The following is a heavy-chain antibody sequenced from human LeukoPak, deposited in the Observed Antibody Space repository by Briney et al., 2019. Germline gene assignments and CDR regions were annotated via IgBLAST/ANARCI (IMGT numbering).Heavy chain of an antibody. J-gene: IGHJ4*02. Sequence: SETLSLTCAVYGGSFGGYYWSWIRQPPGKGLEWIGEINHSGSTNYNPSLKSRVTISVDTSKNQFSLKLSSVTAADTAVYYCARYYYGSGSYYRKPGFDYWGQGTLVTVSS. CDR1: GGSFGGYY. CDR2: INHSGST. D-gene: IGHD3-10*01. CDR3: ARYYYGSGSYYRKPGFDY. V-gene: IGHV4-34*01.